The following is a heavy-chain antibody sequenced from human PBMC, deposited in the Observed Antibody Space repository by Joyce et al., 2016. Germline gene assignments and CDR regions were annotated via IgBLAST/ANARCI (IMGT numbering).Heavy chain of an antibody. CDR2: ITNSGAT. CDR3: ARSQWLAPLMY. D-gene: IGHD6-19*01. V-gene: IGHV4-34*02. J-gene: IGHJ4*02. Sequence: QVQLQQWGAGLLKTSENLSLTCGVYSGPFSGFFWSWVRQPPGKGLEWIGDITNSGATHYNPSLKSRLTMSVDTSRKEFSLKLSSVTVADTAIYYCARSQWLAPLMYWGQGTPVTVSS. CDR1: SGPFSGFF.